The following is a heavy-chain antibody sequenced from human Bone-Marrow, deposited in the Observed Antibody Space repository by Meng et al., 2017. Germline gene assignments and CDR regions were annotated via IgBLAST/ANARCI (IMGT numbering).Heavy chain of an antibody. CDR3: VRDSRGKYDSSGPSF. Sequence: LSLTCAASGFAFSSYSMNWVRQAPGKGLEWVSSISSSSSFIHYADSVKGRFTVSRDNAKKSLYLHLNSLRGEDTAVYYCVRDSRGKYDSSGPSFWGQGTLVTVSS. CDR1: GFAFSSYS. V-gene: IGHV3-21*01. D-gene: IGHD3-22*01. CDR2: ISSSSSFI. J-gene: IGHJ4*02.